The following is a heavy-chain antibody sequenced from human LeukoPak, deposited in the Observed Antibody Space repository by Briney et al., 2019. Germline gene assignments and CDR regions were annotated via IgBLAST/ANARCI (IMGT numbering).Heavy chain of an antibody. J-gene: IGHJ4*02. CDR1: GGSISSYY. CDR3: ARARYHTEMTYFRTVYYFDY. CDR2: INHSGST. D-gene: IGHD3/OR15-3a*01. Sequence: PSETLSLTCTVSGGSISSYYWSWIRQPPGKGLEWIGEINHSGSTNYNPSLKSRVTISVDTSKNQFSLKLSSVTAADTAVYYCARARYHTEMTYFRTVYYFDYWGQGTLVTVSS. V-gene: IGHV4-34*01.